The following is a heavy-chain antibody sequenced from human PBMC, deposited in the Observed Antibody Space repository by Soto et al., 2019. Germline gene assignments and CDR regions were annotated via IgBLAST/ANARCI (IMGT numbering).Heavy chain of an antibody. CDR1: GVSISSGGYY. D-gene: IGHD2-8*01. Sequence: QVQLQESGPGLVKPSQTLSLTCTVSGVSISSGGYYWSWIRQHPGKGLEWIGYIYYSGSTYYNPSLKSRVTISVDTSKNQFSLKLSSVTAADTAVYYCARDGSPPFTNRIDDFDYWGQGTLVTVSS. V-gene: IGHV4-31*03. J-gene: IGHJ4*02. CDR3: ARDGSPPFTNRIDDFDY. CDR2: IYYSGST.